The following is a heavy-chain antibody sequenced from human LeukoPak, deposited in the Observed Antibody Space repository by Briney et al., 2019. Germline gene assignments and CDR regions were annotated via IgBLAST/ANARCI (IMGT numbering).Heavy chain of an antibody. Sequence: PGRSLRLSCAASGFTFSSYGMHWVRQAPGKGLEWVAVISYDGSNKYYADSVKGRFTISRDNSKTTLYLQMNSLRAEDAAVYYCALELDVWGQGTTVPVSS. V-gene: IGHV3-30*03. CDR3: ALELDV. J-gene: IGHJ6*02. CDR1: GFTFSSYG. CDR2: ISYDGSNK.